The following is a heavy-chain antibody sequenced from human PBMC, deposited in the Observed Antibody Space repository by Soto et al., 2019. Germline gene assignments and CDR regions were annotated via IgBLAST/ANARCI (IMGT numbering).Heavy chain of an antibody. CDR2: IYPGDSDA. CDR3: SRNPGIHTYYDCSGLADPFDI. V-gene: IGHV5-51*01. CDR1: GYSFPTYW. D-gene: IGHD3-22*01. Sequence: WESLTISCKGSGYSFPTYWLAWVRQMPGKGLEWMGIIYPGDSDARYSPSFQGQVTMSADKSINTAYLQWSSLKASDTAMYFCSRNPGIHTYYDCSGLADPFDIWSQGTWVTVSS. J-gene: IGHJ3*02.